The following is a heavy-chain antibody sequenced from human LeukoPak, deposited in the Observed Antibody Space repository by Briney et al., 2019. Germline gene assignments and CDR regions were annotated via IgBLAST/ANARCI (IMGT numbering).Heavy chain of an antibody. V-gene: IGHV4-30-2*01. D-gene: IGHD3-10*01. CDR2: IYHSGST. CDR3: ARAYGSGSYYNWFDP. Sequence: PSQTMSLTCGVSGGLISSGGYSWSWIRQPPGKGLEWIGYIYHSGSTYYNPSLKSRVTISVDRSKNQFSLKLSSVTAADTAVYYCARAYGSGSYYNWFDPWGQGTLVTVSS. J-gene: IGHJ5*02. CDR1: GGLISSGGYS.